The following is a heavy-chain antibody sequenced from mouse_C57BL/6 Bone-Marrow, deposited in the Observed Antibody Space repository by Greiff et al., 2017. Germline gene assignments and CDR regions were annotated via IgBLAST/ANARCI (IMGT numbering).Heavy chain of an antibody. J-gene: IGHJ3*01. CDR2: ISDGGSYT. Sequence: EVHLVESGGGLVKPGGSLKLSCAASGFTFSSYAMSWVRQTPEKRLEWVATISDGGSYTYYPDNVKGRFTISRDNAKNNLYLQMSHLKSEDTAMYYCARHGSSPWFAYWGQGTLVTVSA. V-gene: IGHV5-4*01. CDR3: ARHGSSPWFAY. D-gene: IGHD1-1*01. CDR1: GFTFSSYA.